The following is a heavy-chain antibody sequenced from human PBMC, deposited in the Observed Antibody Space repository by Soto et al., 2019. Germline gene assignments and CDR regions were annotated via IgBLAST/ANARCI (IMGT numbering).Heavy chain of an antibody. J-gene: IGHJ4*02. CDR2: IYYSGTT. V-gene: IGHV4-39*01. CDR1: GDSITSNSYF. Sequence: PSETLSLTCTVSGDSITSNSYFWAWIRQPPGKGLEWIGGIYYSGTTYYNPSLKSRVTISVDRSKNQFSLKLSSVTAADTAVHYCARHFSVDYFDYWGQGALVTVSS. CDR3: ARHFSVDYFDY.